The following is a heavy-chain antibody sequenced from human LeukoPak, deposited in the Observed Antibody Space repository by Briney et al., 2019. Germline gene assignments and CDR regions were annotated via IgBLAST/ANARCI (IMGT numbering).Heavy chain of an antibody. CDR3: AGDFWSDIGAFDI. Sequence: GASVNVSCKASGGTFSSYAISWVRQAPGQGLEWMGGIIPIFGTANYAQKLQGRVTITADESTSTAYMELSSLRSEDTAVYYCAGDFWSDIGAFDIWGQGTMVTVSS. V-gene: IGHV1-69*13. D-gene: IGHD3-3*01. J-gene: IGHJ3*02. CDR2: IIPIFGTA. CDR1: GGTFSSYA.